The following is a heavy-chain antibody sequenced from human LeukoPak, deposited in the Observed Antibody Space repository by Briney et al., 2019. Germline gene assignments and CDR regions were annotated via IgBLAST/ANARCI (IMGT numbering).Heavy chain of an antibody. J-gene: IGHJ4*02. CDR1: GGSISSSSYY. CDR2: IYYSGST. D-gene: IGHD2-2*02. CDR3: ATPLVVPAAIGDY. V-gene: IGHV4-39*01. Sequence: PSETLSLTCTVSGGSISSSSYYWGWIRQPPGKRLEWIGSIYYSGSTYYNPSLKSRVTISVDTSKNQFSLKLSSVTAADTAVYYCATPLVVPAAIGDYWGQGTLVTVSS.